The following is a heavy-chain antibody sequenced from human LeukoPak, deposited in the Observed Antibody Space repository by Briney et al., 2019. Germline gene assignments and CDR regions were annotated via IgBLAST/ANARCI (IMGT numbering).Heavy chain of an antibody. J-gene: IGHJ5*02. CDR2: IRSKANSYAT. CDR3: TATPRRGDYDWFDP. CDR1: GFTFSGSA. Sequence: GGSLRLSCAASGFTFSGSAMHWVRQASGKGLEWVGRIRSKANSYATAYAASVKGRFTISRDDSKNTAYLQMNSLKTEDTAVYYCTATPRRGDYDWFDPWGQGTLVTVSS. D-gene: IGHD2-21*02. V-gene: IGHV3-73*01.